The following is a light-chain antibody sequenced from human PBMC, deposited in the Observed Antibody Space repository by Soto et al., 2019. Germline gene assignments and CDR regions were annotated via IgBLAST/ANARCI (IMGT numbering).Light chain of an antibody. V-gene: IGLV2-14*01. CDR1: SSDVGGYNY. Sequence: QSALTQPASVSGSPGQSITISCTGTSSDVGGYNYVSWYQQHPGKAPKLMIYEVSNRPSGVSNRFSGSKSGNTASLTISGIQAEEEADYYCSSYTRSSTLYVFGTGTKVTV. CDR3: SSYTRSSTLYV. J-gene: IGLJ1*01. CDR2: EVS.